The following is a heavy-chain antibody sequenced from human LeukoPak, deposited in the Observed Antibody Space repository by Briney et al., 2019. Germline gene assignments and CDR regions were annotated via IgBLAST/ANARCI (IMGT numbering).Heavy chain of an antibody. J-gene: IGHJ4*02. V-gene: IGHV3-30*18. D-gene: IGHD1-20*01. CDR3: AKSRHPYNWNDGAFFDY. CDR1: KFTFSSYG. Sequence: QPWGVLRLSCAASKFTFSSYGMHWVRQAPGKGLEWVAVISYDGSNKYYADSVRGRFTISRDNSKNTLYLHMNSLRPEDTAVYYCAKSRHPYNWNDGAFFDYWGQGTLVTVSS. CDR2: ISYDGSNK.